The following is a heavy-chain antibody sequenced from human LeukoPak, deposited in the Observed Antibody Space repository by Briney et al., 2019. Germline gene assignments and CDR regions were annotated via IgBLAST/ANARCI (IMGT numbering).Heavy chain of an antibody. CDR1: GYSFTSYW. Sequence: GESLKISCKGSGYSFTSYWIGWVRQMPGKGLEWMGIIYPGDSDTRYSPSFQGQVTISADKSISTAFLQWSSLKASDTAMYYCARQERKKHYDILTGYYWGVPTWFDPWGQGTLVTVSS. D-gene: IGHD3-9*01. V-gene: IGHV5-51*01. CDR3: ARQERKKHYDILTGYYWGVPTWFDP. CDR2: IYPGDSDT. J-gene: IGHJ5*02.